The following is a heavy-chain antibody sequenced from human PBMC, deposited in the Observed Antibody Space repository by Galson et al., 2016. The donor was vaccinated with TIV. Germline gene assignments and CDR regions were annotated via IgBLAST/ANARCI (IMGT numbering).Heavy chain of an antibody. D-gene: IGHD2-2*01. J-gene: IGHJ4*02. CDR3: AHRPPYQSPAN. Sequence: SLRLSCAASGFTFNDYGMTWVRQAPGKGLEWVSDIIWNGGITDYADSVKGRFTISRDNARNSVYLQMNVLRADYTAIYYCAHRPPYQSPANWGQGTLVTVSS. V-gene: IGHV3-20*04. CDR1: GFTFNDYG. CDR2: IIWNGGIT.